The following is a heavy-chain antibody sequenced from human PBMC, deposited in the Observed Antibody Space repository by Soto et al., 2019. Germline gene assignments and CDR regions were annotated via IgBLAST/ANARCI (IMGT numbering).Heavy chain of an antibody. V-gene: IGHV3-23*01. CDR3: AKDPLVVPAAIPIYYYYGMDV. Sequence: LRLSCAASGFTFSSYAMSWVRQAPGKGLEWVSAISGSGGSTYYADSVKGRFTISRDNSKNTLYLQMNSLRAEDTAVYYCAKDPLVVPAAIPIYYYYGMDVWGQGTTVTVSS. CDR1: GFTFSSYA. J-gene: IGHJ6*02. D-gene: IGHD2-2*02. CDR2: ISGSGGST.